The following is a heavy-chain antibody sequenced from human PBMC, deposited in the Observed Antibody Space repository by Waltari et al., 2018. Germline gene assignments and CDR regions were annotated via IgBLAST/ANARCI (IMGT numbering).Heavy chain of an antibody. V-gene: IGHV4-39*01. CDR1: GGSISSSSYY. D-gene: IGHD2-2*01. CDR2: IYYSGST. Sequence: QLQLQESGPGLVKPSETLSLICTVSGGSISSSSYYWGWIRQPPGEGLEWIGSIYYSGSTYYNPPRKSRFTISVETSKNQFSRKLSSVTAADTAVYYCARHVSGYWSSTSCHSDYWGQGTLVTVSS. CDR3: ARHVSGYWSSTSCHSDY. J-gene: IGHJ4*02.